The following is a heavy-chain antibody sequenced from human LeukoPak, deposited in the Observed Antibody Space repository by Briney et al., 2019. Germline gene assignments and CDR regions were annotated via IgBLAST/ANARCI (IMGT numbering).Heavy chain of an antibody. V-gene: IGHV3-30*18. J-gene: IGHJ6*04. CDR3: AKAVVPAAQPNYYYYGMDV. Sequence: QPGRSLRLSCAASGFTFSSYGMHWVRQAPGKGLEWVAVISYDGSNKYYADSVKGRFTISRDNSKNTLYLQMNSLRAEDTAVYYCAKAVVPAAQPNYYYYGMDVWGKGTTVTVSS. D-gene: IGHD2-2*01. CDR2: ISYDGSNK. CDR1: GFTFSSYG.